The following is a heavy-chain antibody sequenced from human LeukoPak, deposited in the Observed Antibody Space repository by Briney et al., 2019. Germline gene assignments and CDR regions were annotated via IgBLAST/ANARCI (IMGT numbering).Heavy chain of an antibody. Sequence: GASVKVSCKASGYTFTSYAMNWVRQAPGQGLEWMGWISAYNGNTNYAQKFQGRVTMTTDTSTSTAYMELRSLRFDDTAVYYCARDNVVVVPAVAVQHWGQGTLVTVSS. J-gene: IGHJ1*01. CDR2: ISAYNGNT. CDR1: GYTFTSYA. V-gene: IGHV1-18*01. D-gene: IGHD2-2*01. CDR3: ARDNVVVVPAVAVQH.